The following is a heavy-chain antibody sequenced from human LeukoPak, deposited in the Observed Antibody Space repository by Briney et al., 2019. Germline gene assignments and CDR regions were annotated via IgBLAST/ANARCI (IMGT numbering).Heavy chain of an antibody. Sequence: SVKVSCKASGGTFSSYAISWVRQAPGQGLEWMGWISAYNGNTNYAQKLQGRVTMTTDTSTSTAYMELRSLRSDDTAVYYCARTSIVGATSVGWFDPWGQGTLVTVSS. D-gene: IGHD1-26*01. V-gene: IGHV1-18*01. CDR2: ISAYNGNT. J-gene: IGHJ5*02. CDR3: ARTSIVGATSVGWFDP. CDR1: GGTFSSYA.